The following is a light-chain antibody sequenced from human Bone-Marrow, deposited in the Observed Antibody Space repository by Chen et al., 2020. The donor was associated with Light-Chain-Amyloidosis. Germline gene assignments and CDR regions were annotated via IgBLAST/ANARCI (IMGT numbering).Light chain of an antibody. Sequence: EIVLTQSPATLSLSPGVRATLSCRARQSVRNYLACYQQKPGQAPRLLIYNASTRATGIPARFGGSGSGTDFTLTINSLEPEDFAVYYCQQRSSWPITFGPGTRVDIK. J-gene: IGKJ3*01. CDR1: QSVRNY. CDR3: QQRSSWPIT. CDR2: NAS. V-gene: IGKV3-11*01.